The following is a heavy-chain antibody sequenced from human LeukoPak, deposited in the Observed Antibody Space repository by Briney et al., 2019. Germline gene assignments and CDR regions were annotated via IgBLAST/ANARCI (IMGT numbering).Heavy chain of an antibody. CDR2: IDRDGDK. Sequence: ESGPTLVNPTQTLTLTCTFSGFSLTTNGMCVGWIRQPPGKALEWLARIDRDGDKYYTTSLKTRLTVSKDTSKNQVVLTMTNMDPMDTATYYCARIRAYYYFDYWGQGILVTVSS. J-gene: IGHJ4*02. CDR3: ARIRAYYYFDY. D-gene: IGHD2-21*01. CDR1: GFSLTTNGMC. V-gene: IGHV2-70*11.